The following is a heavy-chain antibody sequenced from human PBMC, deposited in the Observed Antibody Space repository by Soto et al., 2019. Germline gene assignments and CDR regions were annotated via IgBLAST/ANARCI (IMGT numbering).Heavy chain of an antibody. CDR1: GGSISSKSYS. CDR3: AKLAGYCSGNSCHGDYAMDV. Sequence: SETLSLSCSVSGGSISSKSYSWGWIRQPPGKGLEWIGTFYYSENTYYNPSLKSRVTISVDTSKNQFSLKLSSVTAADTAVYYCAKLAGYCSGNSCHGDYAMDVWGQGTTVT. V-gene: IGHV4-39*01. J-gene: IGHJ6*02. D-gene: IGHD2-2*01. CDR2: FYYSENT.